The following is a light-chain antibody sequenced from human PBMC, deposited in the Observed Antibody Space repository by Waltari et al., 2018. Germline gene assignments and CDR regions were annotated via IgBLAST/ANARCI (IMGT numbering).Light chain of an antibody. J-gene: IGKJ4*01. V-gene: IGKV4-1*01. CDR3: QQYYSTPLT. Sequence: DIVMTQSPDSLAVSLGERATINCKSSQSVLYSSNNKNYLAWYQQKPGQPPKLRIYWASTRESGVPDRFSGSGSGTDFTLTISSLQAEDVSVYYCQQYYSTPLTFGGGSKVKIK. CDR2: WAS. CDR1: QSVLYSSNNKNY.